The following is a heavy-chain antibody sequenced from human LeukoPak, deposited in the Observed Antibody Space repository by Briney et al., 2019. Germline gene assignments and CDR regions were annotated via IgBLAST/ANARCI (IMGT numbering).Heavy chain of an antibody. CDR2: MNPNSGNT. CDR1: GYTFTSYD. J-gene: IGHJ6*03. V-gene: IGHV1-8*01. D-gene: IGHD3-3*01. Sequence: ASVKVSCKASGYTFTSYDINWVRQATGQGLEWMGWMNPNSGNTGYAQKFQGRVTMTRNTPISTAYMELSSLRSEDTAVYYCARGVVGTIFGVVISPRYYMDVWGKGTTVTVSS. CDR3: ARGVVGTIFGVVISPRYYMDV.